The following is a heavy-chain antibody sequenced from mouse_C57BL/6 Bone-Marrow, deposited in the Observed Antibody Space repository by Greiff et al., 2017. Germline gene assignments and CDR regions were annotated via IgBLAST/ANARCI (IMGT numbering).Heavy chain of an antibody. CDR2: ISNGGGST. CDR3: ARHADGNDYGFAY. CDR1: GFTFTDYY. D-gene: IGHD2-4*01. V-gene: IGHV5-12*01. Sequence: EVKLEESGGGLVQPGGSLKLSCAASGFTFTDYYMYWVRQTPEERLEWVGYISNGGGSTYYPDTVKGQFTIARDNAKNTLYLQMSRLKSEDTAMYYCARHADGNDYGFAYWGQGTLVTVSA. J-gene: IGHJ3*01.